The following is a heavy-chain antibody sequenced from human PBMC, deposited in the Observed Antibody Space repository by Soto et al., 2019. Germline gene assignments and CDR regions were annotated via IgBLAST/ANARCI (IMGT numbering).Heavy chain of an antibody. CDR3: ARAGAAPYYYYGLDV. J-gene: IGHJ6*02. V-gene: IGHV1-18*01. CDR1: GYTFTAYD. CDR2: IRAYNGDT. Sequence: QMMQSGAGVKKPGASVKVSCKTSGYTFTAYDIYWVRQAPGQGLEWMGWIRAYNGDTNYAQKFQTRVTMTTDKSTDTAYMDLRSLTSDDTAIYYCARAGAAPYYYYGLDVWGQGTTVTVSS. D-gene: IGHD3-10*01.